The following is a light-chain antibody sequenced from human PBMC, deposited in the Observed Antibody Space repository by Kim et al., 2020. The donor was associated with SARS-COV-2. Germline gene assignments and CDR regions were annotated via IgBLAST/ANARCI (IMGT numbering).Light chain of an antibody. CDR2: DVT. Sequence: QSALTQPRSVSGSPGQSVTISCTGTSSDVGSYNYVSWYQQHPGKAPKLMIYDVTKRPSGVPDRFSGSKSGNTASLTISGLQAEDEADYYCCSYAGDYTYWVFGGGTQLTVL. CDR1: SSDVGSYNY. CDR3: CSYAGDYTYWV. V-gene: IGLV2-11*01. J-gene: IGLJ3*02.